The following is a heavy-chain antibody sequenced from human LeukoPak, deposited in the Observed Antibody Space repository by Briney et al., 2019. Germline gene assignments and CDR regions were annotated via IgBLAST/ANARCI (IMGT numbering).Heavy chain of an antibody. CDR2: INPNSGGT. V-gene: IGHV1-2*02. CDR3: ARLSFGELLYSKNYYYYGMDV. D-gene: IGHD3-10*01. Sequence: GASVTLSCTASGYTFTGYYMHWVRQAPGQGLEWMGWINPNSGGTNYAQKVQGRVTMSRDTSISTAYMELSRLRSDDTAVYYCARLSFGELLYSKNYYYYGMDVWGQGTTVTVSS. CDR1: GYTFTGYY. J-gene: IGHJ6*02.